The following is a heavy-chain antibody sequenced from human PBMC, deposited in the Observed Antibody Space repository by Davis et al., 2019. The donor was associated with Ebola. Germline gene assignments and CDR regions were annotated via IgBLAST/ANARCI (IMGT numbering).Heavy chain of an antibody. D-gene: IGHD6-19*01. V-gene: IGHV3-66*01. CDR3: ARAIYSSGWYLG. CDR2: IYSGGST. CDR1: GFTVSSNY. J-gene: IGHJ4*02. Sequence: GGSLRLSCAASGFTVSSNYMSWVRQAPGKGLEWVSVIYSGGSTYYADSVKGRFTISRDNSKNTLYLQMNSLRAQDTAVYYCARAIYSSGWYLGWGQGTLVTVSS.